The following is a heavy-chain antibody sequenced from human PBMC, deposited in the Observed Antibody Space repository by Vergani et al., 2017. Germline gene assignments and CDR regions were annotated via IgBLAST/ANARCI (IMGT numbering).Heavy chain of an antibody. Sequence: QLQLQESGSGLVKPSQTLSLTCAVSGGSISSGGYSWSWIRQPPGKGLEWIGYIYHSGSTYYNPSLKSRVTISVDRSKNQFSLKLSSVTAADTAVYYCARNIVVVPAAIRGWGWFDPWGQGTLVTVSS. V-gene: IGHV4-30-2*01. CDR1: GGSISSGGYS. D-gene: IGHD2-2*02. J-gene: IGHJ5*02. CDR3: ARNIVVVPAAIRGWGWFDP. CDR2: IYHSGST.